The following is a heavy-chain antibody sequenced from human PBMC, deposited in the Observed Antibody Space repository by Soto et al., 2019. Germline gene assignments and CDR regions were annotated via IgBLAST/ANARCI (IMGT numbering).Heavy chain of an antibody. CDR3: AHRQAKGIGLAGTFDT. CDR1: GFSFSTTGVG. Sequence: QITLKESGPTLVKPTQTLTLTCTFSGFSFSTTGVGVGWIRQPPGKALEWLALIYWHDDKRYSPSLKSRPTITXXTXKXXVVITMTNMDPVNTATYYCAHRQAKGIGLAGTFDTWGPGTLVTVSS. V-gene: IGHV2-5*01. D-gene: IGHD6-19*01. J-gene: IGHJ4*02. CDR2: IYWHDDK.